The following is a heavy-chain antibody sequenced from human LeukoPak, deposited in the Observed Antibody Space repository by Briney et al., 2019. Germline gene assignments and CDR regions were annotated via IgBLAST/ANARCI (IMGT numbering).Heavy chain of an antibody. J-gene: IGHJ3*02. D-gene: IGHD3-22*01. CDR1: GFNFRNYD. CDR2: IRSDANNK. Sequence: GGSLRLSCAASGFNFRNYDMHWVRQAPGKGLEGVASIRSDANNKYYADSVKGRFTISRDNAKNTLFLQMNSLRAEDTAVYYCARAYYFDTTGHDSDALDIWGRGTMVTVSS. V-gene: IGHV3-33*01. CDR3: ARAYYFDTTGHDSDALDI.